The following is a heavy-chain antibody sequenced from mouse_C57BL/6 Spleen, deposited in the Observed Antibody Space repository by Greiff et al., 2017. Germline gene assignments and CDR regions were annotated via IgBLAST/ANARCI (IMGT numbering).Heavy chain of an antibody. J-gene: IGHJ3*01. CDR3: ARSDYDYAWFAY. CDR2: IYPRSGNT. D-gene: IGHD2-4*01. V-gene: IGHV1-81*01. Sequence: VQLVESGAELARPGASVKLSCKASGYTFTSYGISWVKQRTGQGLEWIGEIYPRSGNTYYNEKFKGKATLTADKSSSTAYMELRSLTSEDSAVXFCARSDYDYAWFAYWGQGTLVTVSA. CDR1: GYTFTSYG.